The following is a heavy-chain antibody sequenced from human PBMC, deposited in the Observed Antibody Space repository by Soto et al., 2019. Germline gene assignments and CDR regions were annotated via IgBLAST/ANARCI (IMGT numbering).Heavy chain of an antibody. J-gene: IGHJ4*02. Sequence: SETLSLTCTVSGGSISSYYWSWIRQPPGKGLEWIEYIYYSGSTNYNPSLKSRVTISVDTSKNQFSLQLSSVTAADTDVYYCARASITGTMGDFDDWGQGTLVTLSS. CDR3: ARASITGTMGDFDD. CDR1: GGSISSYY. D-gene: IGHD1-7*01. CDR2: IYYSGST. V-gene: IGHV4-59*01.